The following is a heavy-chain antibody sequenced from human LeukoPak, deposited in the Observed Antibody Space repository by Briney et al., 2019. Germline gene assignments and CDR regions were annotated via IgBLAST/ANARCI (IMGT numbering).Heavy chain of an antibody. Sequence: ASVKVSFKASGYSFTTYYMHWVRQAPGQGLEWMGIINPSGGSTDYSQRFQGRVTITRDTATSTVHMELSSLRSDDTAVYYCARAEPFSGGWYYHYWGQGTLVTVSS. CDR2: INPSGGST. D-gene: IGHD6-19*01. J-gene: IGHJ4*02. CDR3: ARAEPFSGGWYYHY. V-gene: IGHV1-46*01. CDR1: GYSFTTYY.